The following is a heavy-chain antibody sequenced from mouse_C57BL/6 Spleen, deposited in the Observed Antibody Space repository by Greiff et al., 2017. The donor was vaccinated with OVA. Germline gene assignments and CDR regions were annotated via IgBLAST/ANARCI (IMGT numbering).Heavy chain of an antibody. CDR1: GFTFSDYG. CDR3: ARGTGTHYFDY. CDR2: ISSGSSTI. D-gene: IGHD4-1*01. J-gene: IGHJ2*01. Sequence: DVMLVESGGGLVKPGGSLKLSCAASGFTFSDYGMHRVRQAPEKGLEWVAYISSGSSTIYYADTVKGRFTISRDNAKNTLFLQMTSLRSEDTAMYYCARGTGTHYFDYWGQGTTLTVSS. V-gene: IGHV5-17*01.